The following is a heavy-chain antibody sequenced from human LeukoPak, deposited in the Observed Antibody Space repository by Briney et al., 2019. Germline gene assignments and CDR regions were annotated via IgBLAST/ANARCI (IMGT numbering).Heavy chain of an antibody. CDR3: ARDLGSGWRGYWYFDL. J-gene: IGHJ2*01. V-gene: IGHV4-59*01. D-gene: IGHD6-19*01. Sequence: PSQTLSLTCAVSGGSISSYYWSWIRQPPGKGLEWIGYIYYSGSTNYNPSLKSRVTISVDTSKNQFSLKLSSVTAADTAVYYCARDLGSGWRGYWYFDLWGRGTLVTVSS. CDR2: IYYSGST. CDR1: GGSISSYY.